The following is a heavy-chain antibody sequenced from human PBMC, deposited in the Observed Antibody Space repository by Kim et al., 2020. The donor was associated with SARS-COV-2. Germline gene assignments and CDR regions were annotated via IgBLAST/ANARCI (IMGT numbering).Heavy chain of an antibody. J-gene: IGHJ1*01. Sequence: GGSLRLSCAVSGSTFSSYAMSWVRQAPGKGLEWVSAISGSGGNTYYADSVKGRLTISRDNSKNTLYLQMNSLRAEDTAVYYCAKGHYSGTHYFQHWGQGTLVTVSS. CDR2: ISGSGGNT. CDR3: AKGHYSGTHYFQH. CDR1: GSTFSSYA. V-gene: IGHV3-23*01. D-gene: IGHD1-26*01.